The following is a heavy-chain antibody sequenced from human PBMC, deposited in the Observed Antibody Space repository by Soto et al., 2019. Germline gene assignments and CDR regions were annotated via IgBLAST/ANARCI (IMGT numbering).Heavy chain of an antibody. Sequence: GDSVQVSCKASGYPFTGYYMHWVRQAPGQGLEWMGWINPNSGGTNYAQKFQGWVTMTRDTSISTAYMELSRLRSDDTAVYYCARGVCDAARNYGMYGCGHGTTVTVSS. CDR2: INPNSGGT. CDR3: ARGVCDAARNYGMYG. J-gene: IGHJ6*02. D-gene: IGHD2-8*01. V-gene: IGHV1-2*04. CDR1: GYPFTGYY.